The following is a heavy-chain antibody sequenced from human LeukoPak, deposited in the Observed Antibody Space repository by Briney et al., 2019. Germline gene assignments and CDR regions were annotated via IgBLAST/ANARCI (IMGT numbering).Heavy chain of an antibody. CDR1: GYTFTSYA. Sequence: GASVKVSCKASGYTFTSYAMNWVRQAPGQGLEWMGWINTNTGNPTYAQGFTGRFVFPLDTSVSTAYLQISSLKAEDTAVYYCARGGGVRGVIILLGYWGQGTLVTVSS. CDR2: INTNTGNP. J-gene: IGHJ4*02. D-gene: IGHD3-10*01. CDR3: ARGGGVRGVIILLGY. V-gene: IGHV7-4-1*02.